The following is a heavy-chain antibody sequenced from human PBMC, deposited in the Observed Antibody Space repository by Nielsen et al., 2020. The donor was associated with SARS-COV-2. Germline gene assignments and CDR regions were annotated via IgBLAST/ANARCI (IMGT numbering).Heavy chain of an antibody. V-gene: IGHV4-39*01. CDR3: ADTPYDFWSGYSPAYFDY. D-gene: IGHD3-3*01. CDR2: IYYSGST. CDR1: GGSISSSSYY. J-gene: IGHJ4*02. Sequence: SETLSLTCTVSGGSISSSSYYWGWIRQPPGKGLEWIGSIYYSGSTYYNPSLKSRVTISVDTSKNQFSLKLSSVTAADTAVYYCADTPYDFWSGYSPAYFDYWGQGTLVTVSS.